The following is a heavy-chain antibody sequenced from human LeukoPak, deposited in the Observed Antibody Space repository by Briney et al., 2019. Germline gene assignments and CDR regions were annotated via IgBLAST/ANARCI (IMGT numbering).Heavy chain of an antibody. CDR3: ARDWKSTSNYYYYYGMDV. CDR1: GGSISGYY. J-gene: IGHJ6*02. V-gene: IGHV4-59*01. D-gene: IGHD4-11*01. Sequence: PSETLSLTCSVSGGSISGYYWSWLRQPPGKGLEWMGYIYYSGNTNYNPSLKRRVTMSVDTSKNQFSLKLSSVTAADTAVYYCARDWKSTSNYYYYYGMDVWGLGTTVTVSS. CDR2: IYYSGNT.